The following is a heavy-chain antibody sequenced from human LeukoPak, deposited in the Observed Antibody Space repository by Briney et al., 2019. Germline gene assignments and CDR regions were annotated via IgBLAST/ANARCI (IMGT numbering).Heavy chain of an antibody. Sequence: PGGSLRLSGEASGFTFSSYWMSCVRQAPGKGLEWVANIKQDGSEKYYVDSVKGRFTISRDYAKNSLYLQMNSLRAEDTAVYDCPRGELLPDWGQGTLVTVSS. CDR1: GFTFSSYW. D-gene: IGHD1-26*01. J-gene: IGHJ4*02. CDR2: IKQDGSEK. V-gene: IGHV3-7*01. CDR3: PRGELLPD.